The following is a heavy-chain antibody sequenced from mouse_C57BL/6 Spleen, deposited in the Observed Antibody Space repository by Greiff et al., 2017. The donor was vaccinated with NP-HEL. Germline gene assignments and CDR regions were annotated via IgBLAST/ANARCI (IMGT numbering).Heavy chain of an antibody. D-gene: IGHD1-1*01. J-gene: IGHJ4*01. CDR2: IWSGGST. Sequence: QVQLQQSGPGLVQPSQSLSITCTVSGFSLTSYGVHWVRQSPGKGLEWLGVIWSGGSTDYNAAFISRLSISKDNAKSQVFFKMNSLRAYDTDIYYCARNGAYCEGRSYAMDYWGQGTSVTVSS. CDR3: ARNGAYCEGRSYAMDY. CDR1: GFSLTSYG. V-gene: IGHV2-2*01.